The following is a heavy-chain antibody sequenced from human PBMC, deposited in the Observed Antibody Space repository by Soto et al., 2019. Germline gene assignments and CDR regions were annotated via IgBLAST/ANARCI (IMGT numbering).Heavy chain of an antibody. V-gene: IGHV1-8*01. CDR3: ARGGYCSSTSCFRGYYYYGMDV. J-gene: IGHJ6*02. D-gene: IGHD2-2*01. CDR1: GYTFASYD. CDR2: MNPNSGNT. Sequence: XSVKVSCEASGYTFASYDINWVRQATVQGLEWMGWMNPNSGNTGYAQKFQGRVTMTRNTSISTAYMELSSLRSEETAVYYCARGGYCSSTSCFRGYYYYGMDVWGQGTTVTVSS.